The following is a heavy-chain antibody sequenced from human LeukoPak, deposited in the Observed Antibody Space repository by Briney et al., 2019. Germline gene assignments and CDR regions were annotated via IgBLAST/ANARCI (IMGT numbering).Heavy chain of an antibody. CDR3: AAPRYCSGGSCYPAASYGMDV. Sequence: GGSLRLSCAASGFTVSSNYMSWVRQAPGKGLEWVSVIYSGGSTYYADPVKGRFTISRDNSKNTLYLQMNSLRAEDTAVYYCAAPRYCSGGSCYPAASYGMDVWGQGTTVTVSS. D-gene: IGHD2-15*01. V-gene: IGHV3-66*01. J-gene: IGHJ6*02. CDR2: IYSGGST. CDR1: GFTVSSNY.